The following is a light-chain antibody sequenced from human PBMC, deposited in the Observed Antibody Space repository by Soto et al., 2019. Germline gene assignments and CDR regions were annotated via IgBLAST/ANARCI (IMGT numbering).Light chain of an antibody. CDR2: TTS. Sequence: DIQVTQSPSSVSASVGDRVTITCRASQDINNWLAWYQQKPGKAPKLLICTTSNLQSGVPSRFSGSGSGTDFTLTISSLQPEDFATYYCQQANSFPLTFGGGTKVEIK. J-gene: IGKJ4*01. V-gene: IGKV1D-12*01. CDR1: QDINNW. CDR3: QQANSFPLT.